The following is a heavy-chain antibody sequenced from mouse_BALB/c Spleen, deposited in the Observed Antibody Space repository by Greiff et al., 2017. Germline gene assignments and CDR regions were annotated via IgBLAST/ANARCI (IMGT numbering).Heavy chain of an antibody. CDR2: INPSNGRT. D-gene: IGHD2-4*01. Sequence: QVQLQQPGAELVKPGASVKLSCKASGYTFTSYWMHWVKQRPGQGLEWIGEINPSNGRTNYNEKFKSKATLTVDKSSSTAYMQLSSLTSEDSAVYYCARGGITTGGWFAYWGQGTLVTVSA. J-gene: IGHJ3*01. CDR1: GYTFTSYW. CDR3: ARGGITTGGWFAY. V-gene: IGHV1S81*02.